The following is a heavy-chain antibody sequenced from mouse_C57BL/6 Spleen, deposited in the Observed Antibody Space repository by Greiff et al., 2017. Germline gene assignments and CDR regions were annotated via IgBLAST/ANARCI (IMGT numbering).Heavy chain of an antibody. J-gene: IGHJ4*01. CDR1: GYTFTSYW. CDR2: IHPNSGST. V-gene: IGHV1-64*01. Sequence: VQLQQSGAELVKPGASVKLSCKASGYTFTSYWMHWVKQRPGQGLEWIGMIHPNSGSTNYNEKFKSKATLTVDKSSSTAYMQLSSLTSEDSAVYYCARNYGSSHYYAMDYWGQGTSVTVSS. D-gene: IGHD1-1*01. CDR3: ARNYGSSHYYAMDY.